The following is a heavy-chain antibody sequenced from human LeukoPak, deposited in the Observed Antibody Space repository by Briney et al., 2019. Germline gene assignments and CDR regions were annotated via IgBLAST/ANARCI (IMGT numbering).Heavy chain of an antibody. CDR2: IYYSGST. J-gene: IGHJ6*02. CDR1: GGSISSSSYY. D-gene: IGHD3-3*02. Sequence: SETLSLTCTVSGGSISSSSYYWGWIRQPPGKGLEWIGSIYYSGSTYYNPSLRSRVTISVDTSKNQFSLKLSSVTAADTAVYYCARVLGYYGMDVWGQGTTVTVSS. CDR3: ARVLGYYGMDV. V-gene: IGHV4-39*07.